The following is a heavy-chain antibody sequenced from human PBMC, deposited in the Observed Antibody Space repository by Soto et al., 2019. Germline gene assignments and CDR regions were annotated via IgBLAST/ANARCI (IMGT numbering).Heavy chain of an antibody. V-gene: IGHV3-7*03. CDR2: IKEDGSET. J-gene: IGHJ4*02. D-gene: IGHD6-6*01. Sequence: GGSLRLSCVVSRFTFNNFWMGWVRQAPGKGLEWVANIKEDGSETHYVDSVKGRFTISRDNTKNSLYLQMNSLRADDTAVYYCERKKYLGVSFTYYFDYWGQGTLVTVSS. CDR1: RFTFNNFW. CDR3: ERKKYLGVSFTYYFDY.